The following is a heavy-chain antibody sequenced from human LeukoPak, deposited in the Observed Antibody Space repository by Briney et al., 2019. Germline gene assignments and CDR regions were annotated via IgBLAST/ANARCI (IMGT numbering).Heavy chain of an antibody. CDR2: ITTNSGGT. Sequence: ASVTVSCKASGYTFTGHYMHWVRQAPGQGLEWVGWITTNSGGTNYAQKVQGRVTMTRATSITTAYMELSRLKSDDTAVYYCAREVDYYDSSDYLPLGYWGRGTLVSVSS. D-gene: IGHD3-22*01. CDR1: GYTFTGHY. J-gene: IGHJ4*02. V-gene: IGHV1-2*02. CDR3: AREVDYYDSSDYLPLGY.